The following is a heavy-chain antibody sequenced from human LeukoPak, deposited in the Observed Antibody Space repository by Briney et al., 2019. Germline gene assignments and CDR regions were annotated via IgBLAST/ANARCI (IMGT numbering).Heavy chain of an antibody. Sequence: ASVKVSCKASVYTFTSYDINWVRQATGQGREGRGCKNPNSGNTGYAQKFRRGDTMTRNTSISTTYMELSSLRSEDTAAYYCARYKAERGQIFGGYYYYMDVWGKGTTVTVSS. V-gene: IGHV1-8*01. CDR2: KNPNSGNT. J-gene: IGHJ6*03. CDR3: ARYKAERGQIFGGYYYYMDV. CDR1: VYTFTSYD. D-gene: IGHD3-10*01.